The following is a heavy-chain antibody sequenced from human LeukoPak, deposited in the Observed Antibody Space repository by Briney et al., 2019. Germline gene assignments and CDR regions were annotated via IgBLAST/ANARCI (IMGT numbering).Heavy chain of an antibody. Sequence: GGSLRLSCAASGFTFSSYVMSWVRQAPGKGLEWVSAISGSGGSTYYADSVKGRFTISRDNSKNTLYLQMNSLRAEDTAVYYCAKDHQWLVRGNFDYWGQGTLVTVSS. CDR3: AKDHQWLVRGNFDY. CDR2: ISGSGGST. V-gene: IGHV3-23*01. D-gene: IGHD6-19*01. J-gene: IGHJ4*02. CDR1: GFTFSSYV.